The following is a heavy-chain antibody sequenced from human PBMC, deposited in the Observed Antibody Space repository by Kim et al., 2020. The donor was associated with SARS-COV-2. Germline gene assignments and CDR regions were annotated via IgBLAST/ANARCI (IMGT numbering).Heavy chain of an antibody. D-gene: IGHD3-10*01. Sequence: SETLSLTCTVSGGSISSSSYYWGWIRQPPGKGLEWIGSIYYSGSTYYNPSLKRRVTMSVDTSKNQFSLKLSSVTAADTAVYYCARRKPGSGSYYNDFDSSGQATLVTVSS. J-gene: IGHJ4*02. CDR2: IYYSGST. CDR1: GGSISSSSYY. CDR3: ARRKPGSGSYYNDFDS. V-gene: IGHV4-39*01.